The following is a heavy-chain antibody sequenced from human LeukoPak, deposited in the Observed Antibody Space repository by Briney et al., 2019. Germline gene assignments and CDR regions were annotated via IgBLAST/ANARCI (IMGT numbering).Heavy chain of an antibody. CDR2: IRSKAYGGTT. V-gene: IGHV3-49*03. D-gene: IGHD3-10*01. CDR3: TRDGGITMAYYYGMDV. CDR1: GFTFCDYA. Sequence: GGSLRLSCTASGFTFCDYAMSWFRQAPGKGLEWVGFIRSKAYGGTTEYAASVKGRFTISRDDSKSIAYLQMNSLKTEDTAVYYCTRDGGITMAYYYGMDVWGQGTTVTVSS. J-gene: IGHJ6*02.